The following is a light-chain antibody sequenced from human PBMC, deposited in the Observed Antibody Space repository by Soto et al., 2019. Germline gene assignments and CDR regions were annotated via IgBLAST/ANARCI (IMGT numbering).Light chain of an antibody. V-gene: IGKV3-20*01. Sequence: EIVLTQSPGTLSLSPGERATLSCRADRSVSDTLLTWFQQKPGQAPRLLIFGTSNRAPGIPDRFTGSGSGTDFTLTISRLEPDDFAVYYCQPYGDSSWTFGHGTKADIK. CDR2: GTS. CDR3: QPYGDSSWT. J-gene: IGKJ1*01. CDR1: RSVSDTL.